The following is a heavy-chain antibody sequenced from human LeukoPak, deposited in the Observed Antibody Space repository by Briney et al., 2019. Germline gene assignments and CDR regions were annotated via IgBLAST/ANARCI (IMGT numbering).Heavy chain of an antibody. V-gene: IGHV5-51*01. Sequence: GESLKISCKASGYSFTNYWIGWVRQMPGKRLEWMGIISPRDSDTRYSPSFQGQVTISADKSINTAYLQWSSLKASDTSMYYCARRTSDWPGLDYWGQGTLVTVS. D-gene: IGHD6-19*01. CDR1: GYSFTNYW. J-gene: IGHJ4*02. CDR3: ARRTSDWPGLDY. CDR2: ISPRDSDT.